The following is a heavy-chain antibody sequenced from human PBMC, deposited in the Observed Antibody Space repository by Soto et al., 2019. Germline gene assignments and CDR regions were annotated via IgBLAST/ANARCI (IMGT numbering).Heavy chain of an antibody. Sequence: EVQLVESGGVVVQPGGSLRLSCAASGFTFDDYAMHWVRQAPGKGLEWVSLISWDGVSTYYADSVKCRFTISRDKSKNSLYLQMNSLRVDDTALDYCAQARARRGYNYYGMDVWGQGTTVTVSS. CDR3: AQARARRGYNYYGMDV. D-gene: IGHD5-12*01. CDR1: GFTFDDYA. J-gene: IGHJ6*02. CDR2: ISWDGVST. V-gene: IGHV3-43D*04.